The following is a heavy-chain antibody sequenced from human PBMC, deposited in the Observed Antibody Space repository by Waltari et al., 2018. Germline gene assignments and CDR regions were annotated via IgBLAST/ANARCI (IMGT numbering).Heavy chain of an antibody. D-gene: IGHD3-22*01. CDR1: GFTFRTYA. J-gene: IGHJ3*01. CDR3: AKDYDNIAYFHDDAFDV. V-gene: IGHV3-23*01. CDR2: ISGSGGDT. Sequence: EVQLLESGGGLVQPGGSLRLSCAASGFTFRTYAMRWVRQAPGKGLEWVSTISGSGGDTYYPDPVRGRFTITRDNSKNTLYLQMNSLSVEDTAVYYCAKDYDNIAYFHDDAFDVWGQGTMVTVSS.